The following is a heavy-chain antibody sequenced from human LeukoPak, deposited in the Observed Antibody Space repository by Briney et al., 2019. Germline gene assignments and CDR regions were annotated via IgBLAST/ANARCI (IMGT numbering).Heavy chain of an antibody. Sequence: KESGPTLVEPTQTLTLTCTFSGFSLTTSGVGVGWIRQPPGKALEWLALIYWDDDQRYSPSLRNRLTITKDTSKNQVVLTVTNMDPVDTATYCCAHRQRRVATGFRHFSFDYWGQGTLVTVSS. CDR3: AHRQRRVATGFRHFSFDY. V-gene: IGHV2-5*02. CDR2: IYWDDDQ. J-gene: IGHJ4*02. D-gene: IGHD5-12*01. CDR1: GFSLTTSGVG.